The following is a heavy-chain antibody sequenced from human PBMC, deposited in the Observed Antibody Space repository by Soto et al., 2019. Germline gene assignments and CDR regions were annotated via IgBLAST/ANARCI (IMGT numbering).Heavy chain of an antibody. D-gene: IGHD1-1*01. V-gene: IGHV3-48*01. CDR1: GFTFSSYS. CDR3: ARRGTYYLDY. Sequence: ESGGGLVQPGGSLRLSCAASGFTFSSYSMNWVRQAPGKGLEWISYISSSSNTIYYADSVKGRFTISRDNAKNSLYLQMNTLRAEDTAVYYCARRGTYYLDYWGQGTLGTVSS. CDR2: ISSSSNTI. J-gene: IGHJ4*02.